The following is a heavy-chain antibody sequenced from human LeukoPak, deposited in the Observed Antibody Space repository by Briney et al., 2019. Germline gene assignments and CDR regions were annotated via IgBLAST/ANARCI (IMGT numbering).Heavy chain of an antibody. CDR2: ISAYNGNT. J-gene: IGHJ6*02. D-gene: IGHD2-15*01. Sequence: ASVKVSCKASGYTFTSYGISWVRQAPGQGLEWMGWISAYNGNTNYAQKLQGRVTMTTDTSTSTAYMELRSLGSDDTAVYYCAREGIVVVVAATPDYYYYYGMDVWGQGTTVTVSS. CDR1: GYTFTSYG. CDR3: AREGIVVVVAATPDYYYYYGMDV. V-gene: IGHV1-18*01.